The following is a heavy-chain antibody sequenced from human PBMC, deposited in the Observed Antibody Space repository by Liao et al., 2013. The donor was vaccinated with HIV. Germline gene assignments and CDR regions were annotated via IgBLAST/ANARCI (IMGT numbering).Heavy chain of an antibody. CDR3: ARVGGSGSYYKRPLDY. Sequence: QVQLQQWGAGLLKPSETLSLTCAVYGGSFSGYYWSWIRQPPGKGLEWIGEINHSGSTNYNASLKSRVTISVDTSKNQFSLKLSSVTAADTAVYYCARVGGSGSYYKRPLDYWGQGTLVTVSS. J-gene: IGHJ4*02. CDR2: INHSGST. D-gene: IGHD3-10*01. CDR1: GGSFSGYY. V-gene: IGHV4-34*01.